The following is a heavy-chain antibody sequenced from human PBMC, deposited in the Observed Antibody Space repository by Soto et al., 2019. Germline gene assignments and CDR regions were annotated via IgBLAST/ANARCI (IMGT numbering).Heavy chain of an antibody. CDR2: IDPTDSFT. CDR3: ASRGTGY. V-gene: IGHV5-10-1*01. D-gene: IGHD3-10*01. J-gene: IGHJ4*02. Sequence: GESLKISCEGSGYAFSNYWINWVRQVSGKGLEWMGRIDPTDSFTNYSPSFQGHVTFSVDKSTSTAYVQGRSLKTSDTALYYSASRGTGYWGPGTLATVSS. CDR1: GYAFSNYW.